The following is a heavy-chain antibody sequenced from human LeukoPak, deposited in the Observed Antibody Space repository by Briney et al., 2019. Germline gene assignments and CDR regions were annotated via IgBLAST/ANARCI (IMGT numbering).Heavy chain of an antibody. Sequence: PGRSLRLSCTASGFNFRSYDIHWVRQAPGKGLEWVAIISYDGSSKYYADSVKGRFTISRDNSKNTLFLQMNSLRPDGTAIYFCAKEISVAGSPPDYWGQGTLVTVSS. J-gene: IGHJ4*02. CDR1: GFNFRSYD. CDR2: ISYDGSSK. D-gene: IGHD6-19*01. V-gene: IGHV3-30*18. CDR3: AKEISVAGSPPDY.